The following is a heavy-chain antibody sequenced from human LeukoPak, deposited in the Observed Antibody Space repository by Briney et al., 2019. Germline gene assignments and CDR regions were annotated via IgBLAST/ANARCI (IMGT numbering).Heavy chain of an antibody. CDR3: ARDSRYSDTSGYYYSHYYMDV. D-gene: IGHD3-22*01. CDR1: GGSINYYY. V-gene: IGHV4-59*01. Sequence: PSETLSLTCTVSGGSINYYYWSWLRQPPGKGMEYIGYIYSSGSTNYNPSLKSRVTMSVETSKNQFSLKLSYVTAADTAVYYCARDSRYSDTSGYYYSHYYMDVWGKGTTVTVSS. J-gene: IGHJ6*03. CDR2: IYSSGST.